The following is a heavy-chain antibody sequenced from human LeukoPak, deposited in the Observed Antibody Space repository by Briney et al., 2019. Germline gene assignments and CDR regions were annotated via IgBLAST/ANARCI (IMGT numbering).Heavy chain of an antibody. Sequence: GGSLRLSCAASGFTFSSYAMHWVRQAPGKGLEWVAVISYDGSNKYYADSVKGRFTISRDNSKNTLYLQMNSLRAEDTAVYYCARDSYYDSSGTRDYWGQGTLVTVSS. D-gene: IGHD3-22*01. J-gene: IGHJ4*02. CDR2: ISYDGSNK. V-gene: IGHV3-30-3*01. CDR3: ARDSYYDSSGTRDY. CDR1: GFTFSSYA.